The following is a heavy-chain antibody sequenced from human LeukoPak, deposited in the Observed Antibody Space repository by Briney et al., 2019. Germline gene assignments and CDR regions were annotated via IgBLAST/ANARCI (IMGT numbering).Heavy chain of an antibody. CDR2: INHSGST. Sequence: SETLSLTCAVYGGSFSGYYWSWIRQPPGKGLEWIGEINHSGSTNYNPSLKSRVTISVDTSKNQFSLKLSSVTAADTAVYYCARKLGHSSPFDYWGQGTLVTVSS. J-gene: IGHJ4*02. D-gene: IGHD3-22*01. CDR1: GGSFSGYY. CDR3: ARKLGHSSPFDY. V-gene: IGHV4-34*01.